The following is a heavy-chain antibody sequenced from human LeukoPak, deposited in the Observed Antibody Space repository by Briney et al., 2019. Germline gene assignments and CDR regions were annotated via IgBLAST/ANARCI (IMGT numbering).Heavy chain of an antibody. V-gene: IGHV1-46*01. Sequence: ASVKVSCKASGYTFISYFIHWVRQALGQGLEWIGIINPSGGSTRYAQKFQGRVTMTRDTSTSTVYMEMSRLRSEDTAVYYCARSGGDAIRPFDYWGQGTLVTVSS. D-gene: IGHD2-21*02. CDR1: GYTFISYF. J-gene: IGHJ4*02. CDR2: INPSGGST. CDR3: ARSGGDAIRPFDY.